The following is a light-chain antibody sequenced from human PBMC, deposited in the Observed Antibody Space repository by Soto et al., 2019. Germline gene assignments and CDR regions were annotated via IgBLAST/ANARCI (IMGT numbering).Light chain of an antibody. J-gene: IGLJ1*01. CDR3: CSYAGISTYYV. CDR2: VGS. Sequence: QSVLTQPASVSGSPGQSITISCTGTSSDIGSYNLVSWYQQHPGKAPKLIIYVGSKRPSGVSNRFSGSKSGNTASLTISGLQAEDEADYYCCSYAGISTYYVFGTGTKVTVL. CDR1: SSDIGSYNL. V-gene: IGLV2-23*01.